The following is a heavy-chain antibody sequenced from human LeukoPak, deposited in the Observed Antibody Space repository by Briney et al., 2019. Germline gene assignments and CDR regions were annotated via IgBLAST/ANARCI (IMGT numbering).Heavy chain of an antibody. Sequence: GGPLRLSCAASEFTFSDYNMHWVRQAPGKGLEWVSGINWNGGSTGYADSVKGRFTISRDNAKNSLYLQMNSLRAEDTALYYCAREGYYDILTGYYQGGYYFDYWGQGTLVTVSS. V-gene: IGHV3-20*04. CDR1: EFTFSDYN. D-gene: IGHD3-9*01. CDR2: INWNGGST. J-gene: IGHJ4*02. CDR3: AREGYYDILTGYYQGGYYFDY.